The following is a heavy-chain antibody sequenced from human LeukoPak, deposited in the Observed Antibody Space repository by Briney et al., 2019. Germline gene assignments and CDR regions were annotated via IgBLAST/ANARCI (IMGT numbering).Heavy chain of an antibody. CDR3: TTALVNVLRYFDWLSNFDY. V-gene: IGHV3-15*01. CDR1: GFTFSNAW. J-gene: IGHJ4*02. CDR2: IKSKTDGETT. D-gene: IGHD3-9*01. Sequence: PGGSLRLSCAASGFTFSNAWMSWVRQAPGKGLEWVGRIKSKTDGETTDYAAPVKGRFTISRDDSKNTLYLQMNSLKTEDTAVYYCTTALVNVLRYFDWLSNFDYWGQGTLVTVSS.